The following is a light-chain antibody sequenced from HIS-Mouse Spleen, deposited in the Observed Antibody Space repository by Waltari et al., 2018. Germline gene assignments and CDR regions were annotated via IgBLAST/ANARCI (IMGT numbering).Light chain of an antibody. CDR2: QDS. V-gene: IGLV3-1*01. CDR1: KFGDQY. J-gene: IGLJ2*01. CDR3: QAWDSSTVV. Sequence: SYELTQPPSMSVSPAQTASITCSGGKFGDQYACWYQQKPGQSPVLVIYQDSKRPSGIPERFSGSNSGNTATLTISGTQAMDEADYYCQAWDSSTVVFGGGTKLTVL.